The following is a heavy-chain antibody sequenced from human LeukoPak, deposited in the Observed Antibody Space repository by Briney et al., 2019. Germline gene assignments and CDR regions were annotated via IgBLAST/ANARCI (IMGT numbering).Heavy chain of an antibody. CDR3: ASGPYNWNGNAFDI. Sequence: GGSLRLSCAASGFTFSNYWMGWVRQAPGKGLEWVAYIKQDVTEIFYVDSVKGRFSISRDNAKYSLYLQMNNLRAEDTAVYYCASGPYNWNGNAFDIWGQGTLVTVSS. CDR2: IKQDVTEI. D-gene: IGHD1-20*01. J-gene: IGHJ3*02. V-gene: IGHV3-7*05. CDR1: GFTFSNYW.